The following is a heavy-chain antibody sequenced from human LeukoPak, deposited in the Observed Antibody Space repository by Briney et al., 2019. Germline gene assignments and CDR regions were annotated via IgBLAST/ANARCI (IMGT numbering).Heavy chain of an antibody. CDR2: INSDGSST. CDR1: GFTFSSYW. D-gene: IGHD3-16*02. Sequence: PGGSLRLSCAASGFTFSSYWMHWVRQAPGKGLVWVSRINSDGSSTSYADSEKGRFTISRDNAKNTLYLQMNSLRAEDTAVYYCARDYRYGEIDYWGQGTLVTVSS. J-gene: IGHJ4*02. CDR3: ARDYRYGEIDY. V-gene: IGHV3-74*01.